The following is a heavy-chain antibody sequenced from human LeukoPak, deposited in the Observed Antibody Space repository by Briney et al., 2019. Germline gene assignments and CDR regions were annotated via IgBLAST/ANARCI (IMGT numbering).Heavy chain of an antibody. J-gene: IGHJ4*02. D-gene: IGHD2/OR15-2a*01. CDR2: IKQDGSDR. V-gene: IGHV3-7*05. CDR3: AEFSLS. Sequence: GGSLRLSCSASGLTFSSYWMSWVRQAPGKGLEWVDNIKQDGSDRYYVDSVKGRFTISRDNANNSVYPEMDSLRVEDTAVYYCAEFSLSWGQGDLVTVSS. CDR1: GLTFSSYW.